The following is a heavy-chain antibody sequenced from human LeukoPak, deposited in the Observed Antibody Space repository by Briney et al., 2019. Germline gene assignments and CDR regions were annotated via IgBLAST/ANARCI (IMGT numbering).Heavy chain of an antibody. J-gene: IGHJ3*02. Sequence: GGSLRLSCAASGFTFSSYSMNWVRQAPGKGLEWVSSISSSSSYIYYADSVKGRFTISRDNAKNSLYLQMNSLRAEDTAVYYCARTRSWDDAFDIWGQGTMVTVSS. CDR3: ARTRSWDDAFDI. V-gene: IGHV3-21*01. CDR2: ISSSSSYI. CDR1: GFTFSSYS. D-gene: IGHD6-13*01.